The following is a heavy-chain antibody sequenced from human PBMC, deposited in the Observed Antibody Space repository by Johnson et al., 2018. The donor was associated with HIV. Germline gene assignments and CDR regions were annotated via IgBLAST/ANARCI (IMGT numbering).Heavy chain of an antibody. CDR3: AKTRMGGILDAFDL. D-gene: IGHD3-10*01. Sequence: QMQLVESGGGLVKPGGSLRLSCAASGFTFSNAWMSWVRQAPGKGLEWVSVISYDGTNNFYADSVKGRFTLSRDNSKNTLDLQMNSLTIEDTAVFYCAKTRMGGILDAFDLWGQGTMVIVS. V-gene: IGHV3-30*18. CDR1: GFTFSNAW. CDR2: ISYDGTNN. J-gene: IGHJ3*01.